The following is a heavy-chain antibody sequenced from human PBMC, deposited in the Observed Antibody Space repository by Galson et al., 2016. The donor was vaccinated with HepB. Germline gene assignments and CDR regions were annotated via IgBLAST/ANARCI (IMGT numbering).Heavy chain of an antibody. J-gene: IGHJ6*02. D-gene: IGHD6-13*01. CDR3: AKVHTAAAGLGGLDV. CDR2: INWNGGRT. Sequence: SLRLSCAASGFTFDDYAMTWVRQAPGKGLEWVSGINWNGGRTGYADSVKGRFTISRDSAKNSLYLQMNSLRAEDTALYHCAKVHTAAAGLGGLDVWGQGTTVTVSS. CDR1: GFTFDDYA. V-gene: IGHV3-20*01.